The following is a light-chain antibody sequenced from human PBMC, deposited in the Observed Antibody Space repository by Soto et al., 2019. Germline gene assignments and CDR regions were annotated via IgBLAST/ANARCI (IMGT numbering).Light chain of an antibody. CDR3: RSYAGNNNVV. Sequence: QSALTQPPSASGSPGQSVTISCTGTSSDVGDYKVVSWYQQHPGKAPKLMIYEVSRRPSGVPDRFSGSKSGNTASLTVSGLQAEDEADYYCRSYAGNNNVVFGGGTKLTVL. CDR1: SSDVGDYKV. J-gene: IGLJ2*01. CDR2: EVS. V-gene: IGLV2-8*01.